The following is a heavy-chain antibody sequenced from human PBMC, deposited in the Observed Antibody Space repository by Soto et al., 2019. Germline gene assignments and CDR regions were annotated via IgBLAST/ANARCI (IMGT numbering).Heavy chain of an antibody. CDR3: ARDRTYGSGSP. J-gene: IGHJ5*02. D-gene: IGHD3-10*01. V-gene: IGHV1-69*04. CDR2: SIPIRGIA. CDR1: GATFSSYT. Sequence: ASVKVSCKASGATFSSYTIAWVRQAPAQGLEWMGRSIPIRGIANYAQKLQGRVTITRDTSASTAYMELSSLRSEDTAVYYCARDRTYGSGSPWGQGTLVTVSS.